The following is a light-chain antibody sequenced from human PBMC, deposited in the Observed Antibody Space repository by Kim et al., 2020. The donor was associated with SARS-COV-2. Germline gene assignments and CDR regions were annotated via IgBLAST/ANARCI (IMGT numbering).Light chain of an antibody. Sequence: ASVGDSVTITCRARQGISIHLAWFQQRPGKASKTLVYSASTLESGVPSKFSGSGSGTDFTLTINSLQPEDSATYYCQEYVTYPYTFGQGTKLEI. CDR3: QEYVTYPYT. J-gene: IGKJ2*01. CDR2: SAS. CDR1: QGISIH. V-gene: IGKV1-16*02.